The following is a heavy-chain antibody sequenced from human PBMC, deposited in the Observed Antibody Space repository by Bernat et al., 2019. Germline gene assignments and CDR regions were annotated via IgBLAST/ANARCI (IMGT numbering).Heavy chain of an antibody. D-gene: IGHD3-10*01. CDR1: GITFSGHW. Sequence: EVQLVESGGGLVQPGGSVRISCAASGITFSGHWMHWVRQAQGKGLVWVSRINGDGSNTYYADSVKGRFTISRDNAKNTLYLQMNSLRAEDTALNYCIRGSGSYGDFDYWGQGTLVTVSS. CDR3: IRGSGSYGDFDY. CDR2: INGDGSNT. V-gene: IGHV3-74*01. J-gene: IGHJ4*02.